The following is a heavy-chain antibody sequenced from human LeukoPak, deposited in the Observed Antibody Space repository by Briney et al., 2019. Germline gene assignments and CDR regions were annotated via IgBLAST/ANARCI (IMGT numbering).Heavy chain of an antibody. CDR3: AKSSRYGTGWYGRIDY. J-gene: IGHJ4*02. V-gene: IGHV3-23*01. CDR2: INDGGDNK. CDR1: GFTFSSHA. D-gene: IGHD6-19*01. Sequence: GGSLRLSCAASGFTFSSHAMSWVRQAPGKGLEWVSAINDGGDNKQYTDSVKGRFTISRDNSKNTLYLQMSSLRVDDTAVYYCAKSSRYGTGWYGRIDYWGQGMLVTVSS.